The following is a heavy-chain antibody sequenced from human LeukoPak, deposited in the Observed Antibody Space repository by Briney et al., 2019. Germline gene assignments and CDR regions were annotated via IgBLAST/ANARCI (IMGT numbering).Heavy chain of an antibody. CDR3: ARQYSSGWWNWFDP. Sequence: SETLSLTCAVYGGSFSGYYWSWIRQPPGKGLEWIGEINHSGSTNYNPPLKSRVTISVDTSKNQFSLKLSSVTAADTAVYYCARQYSSGWWNWFDPWGQGTLVTVSS. CDR1: GGSFSGYY. V-gene: IGHV4-34*01. CDR2: INHSGST. J-gene: IGHJ5*02. D-gene: IGHD6-19*01.